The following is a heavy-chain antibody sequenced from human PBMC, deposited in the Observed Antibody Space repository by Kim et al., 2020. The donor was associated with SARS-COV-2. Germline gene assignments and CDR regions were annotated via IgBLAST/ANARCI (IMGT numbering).Heavy chain of an antibody. Sequence: GGSLRLSCVASGFTFSSYAMSWLHQAPGKGLEWVSVIYSDGTTKFYVGSVMGRFTFSRDNSKDTLFLQMNNLRAEDMAVYFCAKDHFRSSGDFWGQGTL. CDR1: GFTFSSYA. CDR3: AKDHFRSSGDF. D-gene: IGHD3-3*02. CDR2: IYSDGTTK. V-gene: IGHV3-23*03. J-gene: IGHJ4*02.